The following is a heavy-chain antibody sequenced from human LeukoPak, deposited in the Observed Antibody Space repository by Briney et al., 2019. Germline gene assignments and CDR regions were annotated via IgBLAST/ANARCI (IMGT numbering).Heavy chain of an antibody. Sequence: PSETLSLTCAVYGGSFSGYYWSWIRQPPGKGLEWIGEINHSGSTNYNPSLKSRVTISVDTSKNQFSLKLSSVTAADTAVYYCARRPLGIIGTRWFDPWGQGTLVTVSS. V-gene: IGHV4-34*01. CDR1: GGSFSGYY. D-gene: IGHD1-20*01. J-gene: IGHJ5*02. CDR2: INHSGST. CDR3: ARRPLGIIGTRWFDP.